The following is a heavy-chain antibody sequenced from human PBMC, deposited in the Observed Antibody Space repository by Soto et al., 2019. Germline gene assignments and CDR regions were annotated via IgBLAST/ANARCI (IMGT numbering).Heavy chain of an antibody. Sequence: QVQLVQSGAEVKKPGSSVKVSCKASGRTFDSYAISWLRQAPGQGLEWMGGVIPMFLKPNYPQKFKDTVTITAVKSTNTVAMEMISLMSDDTAVYYGVGGGRDMANPPPYLYWGQGTQLIVSS. D-gene: IGHD3-16*01. V-gene: IGHV1-69*06. J-gene: IGHJ4*02. CDR1: GRTFDSYA. CDR2: VIPMFLKP. CDR3: VGGGRDMANPPPYLY.